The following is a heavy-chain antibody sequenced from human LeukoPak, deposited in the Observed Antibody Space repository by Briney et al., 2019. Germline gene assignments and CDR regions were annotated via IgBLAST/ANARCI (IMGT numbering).Heavy chain of an antibody. D-gene: IGHD2-2*01. CDR3: ANFGCSSTSCLDY. V-gene: IGHV3-23*01. CDR1: GFTFSSYA. J-gene: IGHJ4*02. Sequence: GGSLRLSCAASGFTFSSYAMSWVRQAPGKGLEWVSAISGSGDSTYYADSVKGRFTISRDNSKNTLYLQMNSLRAEDTAVYYCANFGCSSTSCLDYWGQGTLVTVSS. CDR2: ISGSGDST.